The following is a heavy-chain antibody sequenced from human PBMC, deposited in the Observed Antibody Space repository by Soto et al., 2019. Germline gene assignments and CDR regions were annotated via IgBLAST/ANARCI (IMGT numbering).Heavy chain of an antibody. CDR3: ARDCISASCYQGYYYYGMDV. J-gene: IGHJ6*02. CDR1: GFTFSSYA. Sequence: QVHLVESGGGVVQPGRSLRLSCAASGFTFSSYAIHWVRQAPGKGLEWVAVISYHGSNKYYADSVKGRFTISRDNSKNTLYLQMNSLRAEDTAVYYCARDCISASCYQGYYYYGMDVWGQGTTVTVSS. CDR2: ISYHGSNK. V-gene: IGHV3-30-3*01. D-gene: IGHD2-2*01.